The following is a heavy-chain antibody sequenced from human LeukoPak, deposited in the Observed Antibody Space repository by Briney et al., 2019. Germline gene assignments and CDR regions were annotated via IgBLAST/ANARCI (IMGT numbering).Heavy chain of an antibody. J-gene: IGHJ5*01. CDR2: INIGGSV. D-gene: IGHD1-26*01. V-gene: IGHV3-53*01. Sequence: GGSLRLSCAASGFPFTNNYMSWVRQAPGKGLEWVSVINIGGSVSYADSVKGRFTIFRDNSNSTLYLQMNSLRVEDTALYYCARVRRQVGSRWFDSWGQGTLVTVSS. CDR1: GFPFTNNY. CDR3: ARVRRQVGSRWFDS.